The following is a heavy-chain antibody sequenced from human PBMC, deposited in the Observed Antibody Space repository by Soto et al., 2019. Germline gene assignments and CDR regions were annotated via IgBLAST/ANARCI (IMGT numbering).Heavy chain of an antibody. J-gene: IGHJ5*02. V-gene: IGHV4-31*03. CDR1: GGSISSGGYY. Sequence: QVQLQESGPGLVKPSQTLSLTCTVSGGSISSGGYYWSWIRQHPGKGLEWTGYIYYSGSTYYNPSLKSRVTISVDTSKNQFSLKLSSVTAADTAVYYCARDQKIGANWFDPWGQGTLVTVSS. CDR3: ARDQKIGANWFDP. D-gene: IGHD3-10*01. CDR2: IYYSGST.